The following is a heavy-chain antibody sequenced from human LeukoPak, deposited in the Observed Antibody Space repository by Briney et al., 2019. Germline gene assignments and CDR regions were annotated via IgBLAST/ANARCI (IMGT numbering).Heavy chain of an antibody. J-gene: IGHJ4*02. CDR3: ARGSGSFLNC. CDR1: GGSISSHY. D-gene: IGHD1-26*01. Sequence: SETLSLTCTVSGGSISSHYWSWIRQPPGTGLEWIGYIYYSGSTNYNPSLKSRVTISVDTSKDQFSLKLSSVTAADTAVYYCARGSGSFLNCWGQGTLVTVSS. CDR2: IYYSGST. V-gene: IGHV4-59*11.